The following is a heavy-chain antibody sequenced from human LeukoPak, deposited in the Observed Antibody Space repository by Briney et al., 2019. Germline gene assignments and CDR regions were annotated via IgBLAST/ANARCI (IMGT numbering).Heavy chain of an antibody. CDR3: AALQDDY. J-gene: IGHJ4*02. Sequence: PSETLSLTRAVYGGSFSGYYWSWIRQPPGKGLEWIGEINHSGSTNYNPSLKSRVTISVDTSKNQFSLKLSSVTAADTAVYYCAALQDDYWGQGTLVTVSS. CDR2: INHSGST. V-gene: IGHV4-34*01. CDR1: GGSFSGYY.